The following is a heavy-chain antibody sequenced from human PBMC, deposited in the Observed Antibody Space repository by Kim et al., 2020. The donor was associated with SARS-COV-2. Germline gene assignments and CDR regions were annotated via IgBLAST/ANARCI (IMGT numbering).Heavy chain of an antibody. J-gene: IGHJ6*02. Sequence: SGPTLVNPTQTLTLTCTFSGFSLSTSGMCVSWIRQPPGKALEWLALIDWDDDKYYITSLKTRLTISKDTSKNQVVLTMTNMDPVDTATYYCARSVLWFGELLSYGMDVWGQGTTVTVSS. CDR3: ARSVLWFGELLSYGMDV. CDR2: IDWDDDK. V-gene: IGHV2-70*01. CDR1: GFSLSTSGMC. D-gene: IGHD3-10*01.